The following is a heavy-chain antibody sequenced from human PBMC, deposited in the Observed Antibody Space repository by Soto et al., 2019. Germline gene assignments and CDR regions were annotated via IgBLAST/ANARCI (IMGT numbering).Heavy chain of an antibody. J-gene: IGHJ6*03. Sequence: SETLSLTSAVYGGSFSGYYWSWILQPPGKGLEWIGEINHSGSTNYNPSLKSRVTISVDTSKNQFSLKLSSVTAADTAVYYCARGKYWGIVATITDYYYYMDVWGKGTTVTVSS. CDR1: GGSFSGYY. D-gene: IGHD5-12*01. CDR3: ARGKYWGIVATITDYYYYMDV. V-gene: IGHV4-34*01. CDR2: INHSGST.